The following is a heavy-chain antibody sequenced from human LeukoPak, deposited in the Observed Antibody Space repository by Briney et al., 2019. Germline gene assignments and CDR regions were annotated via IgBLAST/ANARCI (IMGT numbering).Heavy chain of an antibody. V-gene: IGHV4-39*07. Sequence: PSETLSLTCTVSGGSISSSSYYWGWIRQPPGKGLEWIGSIYCSGSTYYNPSLKSRVTISVDTSKNQFSLKLSSVTAADTAVYYCASHEEGATRPQNWFDPWGQGTLVTVSS. J-gene: IGHJ5*02. CDR2: IYCSGST. CDR1: GGSISSSSYY. CDR3: ASHEEGATRPQNWFDP. D-gene: IGHD1-26*01.